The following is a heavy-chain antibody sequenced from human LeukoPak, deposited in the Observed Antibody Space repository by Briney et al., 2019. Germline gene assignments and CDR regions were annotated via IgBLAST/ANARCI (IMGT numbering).Heavy chain of an antibody. CDR3: AKRTSGSSWYSSDS. CDR2: MSGDATST. CDR1: GFTFSSYA. Sequence: GGSLRLSCAASGFTFSSYAMNWVRQAPGKGLEWVSTMSGDATSTYYADSVKGRFTISRDNSKNTLYLQMNSLRAEDTAVYYCAKRTSGSSWYSSDSWGQGTLVTVSS. D-gene: IGHD6-13*01. J-gene: IGHJ4*02. V-gene: IGHV3-23*01.